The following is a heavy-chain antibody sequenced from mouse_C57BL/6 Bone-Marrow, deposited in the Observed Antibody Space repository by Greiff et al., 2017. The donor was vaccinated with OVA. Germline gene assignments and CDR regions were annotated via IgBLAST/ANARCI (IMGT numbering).Heavy chain of an antibody. V-gene: IGHV7-3*01. CDR2: IRNKANGYTT. D-gene: IGHD1-1*01. Sequence: EVKLVESGGGLVQPGGSLSLSCAASGFTFTDYYMSWVRQPPGKALEWLGFIRNKANGYTTEYSASVKGRFTISRDNSQSILYLQMNALRAEDSATYYCARYGSSSLFAYWGQGTLVTVSA. J-gene: IGHJ3*01. CDR3: ARYGSSSLFAY. CDR1: GFTFTDYY.